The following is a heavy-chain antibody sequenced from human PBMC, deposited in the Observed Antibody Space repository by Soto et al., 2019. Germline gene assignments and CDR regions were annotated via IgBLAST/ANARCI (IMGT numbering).Heavy chain of an antibody. CDR1: GFSFNSYA. CDR2: ISYDGSSE. J-gene: IGHJ5*02. V-gene: IGHV3-30-3*01. Sequence: QVQLVESGGGVVQPGRSLRLSCAASGFSFNSYAMHWVRQAPGKGLEWVAVISYDGSSEYYADPVKGRFTISRDNSKNTLYLQMNSLRAEDTAVHYCARDGYCSRTSCLTWFDPWGQGTLVTVSS. D-gene: IGHD2-2*01. CDR3: ARDGYCSRTSCLTWFDP.